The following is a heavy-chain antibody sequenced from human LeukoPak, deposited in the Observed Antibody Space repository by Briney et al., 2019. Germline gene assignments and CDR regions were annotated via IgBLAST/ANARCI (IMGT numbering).Heavy chain of an antibody. CDR1: GGSFSGYY. Sequence: PSETLSLTCAVYGGSFSGYYWSWIRQPPGKGLEWIGEINHSGSTNYNPSLKSRVTISVDTSKNQFFLKLSSVTAADTAVYYCARGVLRYFDWLSTHGAFDIWGQGTMVTVSS. CDR2: INHSGST. CDR3: ARGVLRYFDWLSTHGAFDI. V-gene: IGHV4-34*01. D-gene: IGHD3-9*01. J-gene: IGHJ3*02.